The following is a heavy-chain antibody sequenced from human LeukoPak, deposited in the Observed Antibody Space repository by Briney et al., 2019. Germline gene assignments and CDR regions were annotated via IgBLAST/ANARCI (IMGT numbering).Heavy chain of an antibody. D-gene: IGHD3-16*01. CDR1: GGSLSIYY. J-gene: IGHJ5*02. Sequence: SESLSLTCTVSGGSLSIYYWNWIRHPPGEGLGWIGYIYNRGNTDYNPSLTRRVTISADTSKNQFSLKLTSVTAADTAVYYCVRDRELCTWGQGTLVTVSS. V-gene: IGHV4-59*01. CDR3: VRDRELCT. CDR2: IYNRGNT.